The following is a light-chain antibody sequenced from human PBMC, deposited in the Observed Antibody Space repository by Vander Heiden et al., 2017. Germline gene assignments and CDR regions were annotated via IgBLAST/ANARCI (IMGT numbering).Light chain of an antibody. CDR2: DAS. CDR1: QSVSSY. J-gene: IGKJ4*01. CDR3: QQRSNLPPLT. V-gene: IGKV3-11*01. Sequence: EIVLTQSPATLSLSPGERATLSCVASQSVSSYFAWYQKKPGQAPRLLLQDASNTATGIPARFRGSWSGTDFTLTISSREAEDLAVYYCQQRSNLPPLTFGGGTKVEIK.